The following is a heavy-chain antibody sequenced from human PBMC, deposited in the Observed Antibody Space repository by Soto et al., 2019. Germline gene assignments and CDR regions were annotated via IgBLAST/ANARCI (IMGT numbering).Heavy chain of an antibody. V-gene: IGHV1-69*06. D-gene: IGHD2-15*01. CDR3: ARPHSKSATPLDYYYGMDV. CDR1: GGTFSSYA. CDR2: IIPIFGTA. J-gene: IGHJ6*02. Sequence: SVKVSCKASGGTFSSYAISWVRQAPGQGLEWMGEIIPIFGTANYAQKFQGRVTITADKSTSTAYMELSSLRSEDTAVYYCARPHSKSATPLDYYYGMDVWGQGTTVTVSS.